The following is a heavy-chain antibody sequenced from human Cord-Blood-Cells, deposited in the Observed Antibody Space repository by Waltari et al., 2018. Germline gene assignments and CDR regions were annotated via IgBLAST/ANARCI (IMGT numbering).Heavy chain of an antibody. D-gene: IGHD6-13*01. CDR1: GYTFTSYG. Sequence: QVQLVQSGAEVKKPGASVKVSCKASGYTFTSYGISWVRQVPGKGLEWMGWISADNVNTNYEHKLQGRVTMTTDTSTSTSYMELRSLISDDTAVYYCAREGVNPQLIAAAGILFDYWGQGTLVTVSS. V-gene: IGHV1-18*04. CDR3: AREGVNPQLIAAAGILFDY. J-gene: IGHJ4*02. CDR2: ISADNVNT.